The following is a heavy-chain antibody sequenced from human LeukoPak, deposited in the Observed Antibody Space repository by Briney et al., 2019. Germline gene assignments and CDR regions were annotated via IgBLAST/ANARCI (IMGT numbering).Heavy chain of an antibody. Sequence: KPSETLSLTCTVSGGSIRSYYWSCIRQPPGKGLEWIGYIYYSGSTNYNPSLKSRVTISVDTSKNQFSLKLSSVAAADTAVYYCARDKKDYYDSSGYYYFAFDIWGQGTMVNVSS. CDR1: GGSIRSYY. D-gene: IGHD3-22*01. V-gene: IGHV4-59*01. CDR2: IYYSGST. J-gene: IGHJ3*02. CDR3: ARDKKDYYDSSGYYYFAFDI.